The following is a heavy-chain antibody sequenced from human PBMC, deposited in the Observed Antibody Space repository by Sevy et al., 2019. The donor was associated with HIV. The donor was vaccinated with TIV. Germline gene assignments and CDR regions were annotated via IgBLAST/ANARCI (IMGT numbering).Heavy chain of an antibody. CDR1: GGSISSGDYY. D-gene: IGHD5-18*01. J-gene: IGHJ5*02. Sequence: SETLSLTCTVSGGSISSGDYYWSWIRQPPGKGLEWIGYIYYSGSTYYNPSLKSRVTISVDTPKNQFSLKLSSVTAADTAVYYCASNTATGDWFDPWGQGTLVTVSS. V-gene: IGHV4-30-4*01. CDR3: ASNTATGDWFDP. CDR2: IYYSGST.